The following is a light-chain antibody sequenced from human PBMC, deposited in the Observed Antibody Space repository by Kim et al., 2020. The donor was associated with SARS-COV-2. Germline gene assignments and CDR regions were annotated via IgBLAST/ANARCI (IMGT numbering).Light chain of an antibody. CDR3: QQYKTDPYT. J-gene: IGKJ2*01. CDR1: QYLATW. CDR2: GAS. Sequence: SSSVGDTVSFTGRASQYLATWVAWYQQRPVMAPKVLMYGASRLESGVPSRFSGSGSGTEFTLTISSLQPDDFATYYCQQYKTDPYTFGQGTKLEI. V-gene: IGKV1-5*01.